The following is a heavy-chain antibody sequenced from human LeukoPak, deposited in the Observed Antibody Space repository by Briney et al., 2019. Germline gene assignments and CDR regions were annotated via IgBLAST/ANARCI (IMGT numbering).Heavy chain of an antibody. CDR3: ARWGRYNYFAY. Sequence: PSETLSLTCSVSAGSISSYYWSWIRQPPGKGLEWIGYIYYSGSTNYKPSLRSRVTISVDTSKNQFSLKLTSVTAADTAVYYCARWGRYNYFAYWGQGTLVTVSS. CDR1: AGSISSYY. D-gene: IGHD5-24*01. V-gene: IGHV4-59*01. J-gene: IGHJ4*02. CDR2: IYYSGST.